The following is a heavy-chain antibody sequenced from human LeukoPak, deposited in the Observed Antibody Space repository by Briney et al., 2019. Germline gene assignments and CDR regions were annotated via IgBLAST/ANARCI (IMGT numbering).Heavy chain of an antibody. D-gene: IGHD4-23*01. Sequence: GGSLGLSCAASGFTFDNYGMNWVRQAPGKGLEWVSLITGSGSSTFYADSVKGRFTISRDNSKNTLYLEMNGLSAEDTAVYYCARGRVTPTTRAFDIWGQGTMVTVSS. CDR1: GFTFDNYG. J-gene: IGHJ3*02. CDR2: ITGSGSST. V-gene: IGHV3-23*01. CDR3: ARGRVTPTTRAFDI.